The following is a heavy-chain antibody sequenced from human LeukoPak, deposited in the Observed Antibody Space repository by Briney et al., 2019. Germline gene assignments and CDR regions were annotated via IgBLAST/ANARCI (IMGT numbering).Heavy chain of an antibody. Sequence: PGGSLRLSCAASGFTFSNAWMSWVRQAPGKGLEWVGRIKSKTDGGTTDYAAPVKGRFTISRDDSKNTLYLQMNSLKTEDTAVYYCEAYYWFGELLVHYWGQGTLVTVSS. D-gene: IGHD3-10*01. J-gene: IGHJ4*02. CDR2: IKSKTDGGTT. V-gene: IGHV3-15*01. CDR3: EAYYWFGELLVHY. CDR1: GFTFSNAW.